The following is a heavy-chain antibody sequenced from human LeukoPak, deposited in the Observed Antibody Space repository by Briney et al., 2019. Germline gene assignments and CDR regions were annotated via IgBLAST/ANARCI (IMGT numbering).Heavy chain of an antibody. CDR3: ARENSGANIAELDY. CDR1: GFTFSTYD. V-gene: IGHV3-13*04. CDR2: IDTAGDT. J-gene: IGHJ4*02. D-gene: IGHD1-14*01. Sequence: GGSLRLSCAASGFTFSTYDMHWVRQATGKGLERVSAIDTAGDTYYPDSVKGRFTISRENARNSLYLQMNSLRAGDTAVYFCARENSGANIAELDYWGQGTLVTVSS.